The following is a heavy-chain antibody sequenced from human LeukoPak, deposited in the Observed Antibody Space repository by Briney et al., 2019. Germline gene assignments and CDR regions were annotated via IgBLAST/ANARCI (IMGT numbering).Heavy chain of an antibody. D-gene: IGHD3-22*01. CDR3: AREDSSGYYSGNYCYYGMDV. Sequence: ASVKVSCKASGYTFTSYYMHWVRQAPGQGLEWMGIINPSGGSTSYAQKFQGRVTMTRDTSTSTVYMELSSLRSEDTAVYYCAREDSSGYYSGNYCYYGMDVWGQGTTVTVSS. J-gene: IGHJ6*02. CDR2: INPSGGST. V-gene: IGHV1-46*01. CDR1: GYTFTSYY.